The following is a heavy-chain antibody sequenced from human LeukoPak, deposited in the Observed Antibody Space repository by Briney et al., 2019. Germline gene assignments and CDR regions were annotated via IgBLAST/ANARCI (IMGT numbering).Heavy chain of an antibody. J-gene: IGHJ4*02. V-gene: IGHV3-23*01. CDR2: ISGNGGST. CDR1: GFSFSSYA. Sequence: GGSLRLSCAASGFSFSSYAMSWVRQAPGKGLEWVSGISGNGGSTYYVDSVKGRFTISRDNSKNSLYLQMNSLRAEDTAVYYCARQTGIDYWGQGTLVTVSS. CDR3: ARQTGIDY. D-gene: IGHD7-27*01.